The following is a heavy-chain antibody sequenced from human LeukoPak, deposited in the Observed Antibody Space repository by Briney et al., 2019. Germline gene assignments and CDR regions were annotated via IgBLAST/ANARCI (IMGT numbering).Heavy chain of an antibody. V-gene: IGHV4-59*12. CDR1: GGPISSYY. Sequence: SETLSLTCTVSGGPISSYYWSWIRQPPGKGLEWIGYIYFNGSTKYNPSLKSRVTISVDTSKNQFSLKLSSVTAADTALYYCARELTLRNWFDPWGQGTLVTVSS. CDR2: IYFNGST. CDR3: ARELTLRNWFDP. J-gene: IGHJ5*02. D-gene: IGHD3-3*01.